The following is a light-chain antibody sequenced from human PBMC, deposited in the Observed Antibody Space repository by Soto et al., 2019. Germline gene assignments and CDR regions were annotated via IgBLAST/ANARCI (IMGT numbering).Light chain of an antibody. J-gene: IGKJ2*01. CDR2: AAS. Sequence: DIQMTQSPSSLSASVGDRVTITCRASQSLRSYLNWYQQKPGKAPKLLIYAASSLQSGVPSRFRGSGSGTDFTLTISSLQPEDFATYYCQHSYSTPRTFGQGTKLEIK. CDR3: QHSYSTPRT. V-gene: IGKV1-39*01. CDR1: QSLRSY.